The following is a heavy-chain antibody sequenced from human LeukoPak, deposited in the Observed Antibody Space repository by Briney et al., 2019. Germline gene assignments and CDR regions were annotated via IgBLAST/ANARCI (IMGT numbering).Heavy chain of an antibody. CDR2: ISSSDSTI. J-gene: IGHJ6*03. CDR3: ARDLTGYSSGWYVKRFGYYYYYYMDV. D-gene: IGHD6-19*01. CDR1: GFTVSSNY. Sequence: GGSLRLSCAASGFTVSSNYMSWVRQAPGKGLEWVSYISSSDSTIYYADSVKGRFTISRDNAKNSLYLQMNSLRAEDTAVYYCARDLTGYSSGWYVKRFGYYYYYYMDVWGKGTTVTVSS. V-gene: IGHV3-11*04.